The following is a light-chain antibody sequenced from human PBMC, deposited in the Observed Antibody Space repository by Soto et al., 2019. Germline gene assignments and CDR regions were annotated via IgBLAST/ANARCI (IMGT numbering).Light chain of an antibody. CDR3: QQYSTYSPT. J-gene: IGKJ1*01. CDR1: QSISNW. V-gene: IGKV1-5*01. CDR2: DAS. Sequence: DIQMTQSPSTLSASVGDRVTLTCRASQSISNWLAWYQQKPGTAPKLLIYDASSLESGVPSRFSGSGSGTEFTLTISSLQPDDFAAYYCQQYSTYSPTFCQGTKVEIK.